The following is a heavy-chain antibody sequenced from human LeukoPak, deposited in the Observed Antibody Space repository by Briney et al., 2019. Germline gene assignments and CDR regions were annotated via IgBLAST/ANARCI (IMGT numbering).Heavy chain of an antibody. Sequence: SETLSLTCTVSGGSISSYYWSWSRQPPGKGLEWIGYIYYSGSTNYNPSLKSRVTISVDTSKNQFSLKLSSVTAADTAVYYCARLPGYWGQGTLVTVSS. J-gene: IGHJ4*02. V-gene: IGHV4-59*08. CDR1: GGSISSYY. CDR2: IYYSGST. CDR3: ARLPGY.